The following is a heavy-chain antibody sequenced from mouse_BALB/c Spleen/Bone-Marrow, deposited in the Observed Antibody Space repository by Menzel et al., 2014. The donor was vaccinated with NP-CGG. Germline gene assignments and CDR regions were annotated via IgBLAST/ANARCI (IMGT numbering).Heavy chain of an antibody. CDR3: ARRGPLLRDFDY. CDR2: ISSGGST. Sequence: EVQVVESGGGLVKPGGSLKLSCAASGFTFSNCAMSWVRQTQEKRLEWVASISSGGSTYYPDSVKGRFTISRDNARNILYLQMGSLRSEDTAMYYCARRGPLLRDFDYWGQGTTLTVSS. D-gene: IGHD1-2*01. J-gene: IGHJ2*01. V-gene: IGHV5-6-5*01. CDR1: GFTFSNCA.